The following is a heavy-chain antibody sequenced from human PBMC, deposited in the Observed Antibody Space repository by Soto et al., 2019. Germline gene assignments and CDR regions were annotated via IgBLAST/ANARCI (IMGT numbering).Heavy chain of an antibody. Sequence: QITLKESGPTLVKPTQTLTLTCTFSGFSLSTNRVGVGWIRQPPGKALEWLALIYWDEDKRYSPSLNNRLTITKDTSTNEVVLTMTNMDPVDTGTYYCAHKRGRGAGMDVWGQGTTVTVSS. CDR1: GFSLSTNRVG. V-gene: IGHV2-5*02. CDR2: IYWDEDK. D-gene: IGHD2-15*01. J-gene: IGHJ6*02. CDR3: AHKRGRGAGMDV.